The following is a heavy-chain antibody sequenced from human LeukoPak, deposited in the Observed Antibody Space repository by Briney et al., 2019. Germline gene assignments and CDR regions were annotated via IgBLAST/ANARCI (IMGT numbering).Heavy chain of an antibody. J-gene: IGHJ5*02. V-gene: IGHV3-23*01. D-gene: IGHD2-2*01. Sequence: PGGSLRLSCAASGFTFSSYAMSWVRQAPGKGLEWVSAISGSGGSTYYADSVKGRFTISRDNSKNTLYLQMNSLRAEDTAVYYCARGPGSSTSCPLFDPWGQGTLVTVSS. CDR3: ARGPGSSTSCPLFDP. CDR1: GFTFSSYA. CDR2: ISGSGGST.